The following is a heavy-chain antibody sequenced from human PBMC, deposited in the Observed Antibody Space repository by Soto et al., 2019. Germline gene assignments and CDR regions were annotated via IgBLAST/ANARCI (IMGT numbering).Heavy chain of an antibody. CDR1: GFTFSSYA. CDR2: ISGNGGNT. Sequence: GGSLRLSCAASGFTFSSYAVSWVRQAPGKGLEWVSSISGNGGNTYYADSVKGRFTISRDNSKDTLYLQMNSLGAEDTAMYYCAKGYRYYDPWGQGTLVTVSS. V-gene: IGHV3-23*01. J-gene: IGHJ5*02. CDR3: AKGYRYYDP. D-gene: IGHD3-16*02.